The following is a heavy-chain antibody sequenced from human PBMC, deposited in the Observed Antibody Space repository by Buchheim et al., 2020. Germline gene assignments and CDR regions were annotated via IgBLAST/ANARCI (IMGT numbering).Heavy chain of an antibody. Sequence: QVQLAESGGGVVQPGRSLRLSCAASGFTFNSYGMHWVRQAPGKGLEWVAVISFDGSNEHCADSVKGRFTISRDNSKNTLYLQMNSLRPDDTAVYFCAQGGADFLSGYYRGRTYYNTINVWGQGTT. CDR2: ISFDGSNE. CDR1: GFTFNSYG. CDR3: AQGGADFLSGYYRGRTYYNTINV. D-gene: IGHD3-3*01. V-gene: IGHV3-30*18. J-gene: IGHJ6*02.